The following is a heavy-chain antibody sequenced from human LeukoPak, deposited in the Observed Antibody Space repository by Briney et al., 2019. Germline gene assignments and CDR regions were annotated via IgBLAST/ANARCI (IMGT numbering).Heavy chain of an antibody. CDR1: GGSISSGDYY. D-gene: IGHD2-2*03. CDR3: ARDRGYCSSTSCYGVAFDI. Sequence: PSQTLSLTCTVSGGSISSGDYYWSWIRQPPGKGLEWIGYIYYSGSTYYNPSLRSRVTISVDTSKNQFSLKLSSATAAGTAVYYCARDRGYCSSTSCYGVAFDIWGQGTMVTVSS. V-gene: IGHV4-30-4*01. CDR2: IYYSGST. J-gene: IGHJ3*02.